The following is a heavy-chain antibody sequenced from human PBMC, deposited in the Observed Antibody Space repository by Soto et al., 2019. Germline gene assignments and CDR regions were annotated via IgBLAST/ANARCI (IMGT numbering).Heavy chain of an antibody. J-gene: IGHJ2*01. CDR3: ARGEADYGDYQHLYWYFDL. V-gene: IGHV4-31*03. CDR2: IYYSGST. D-gene: IGHD4-17*01. Sequence: QVQLQESGPGLVKPSQTLSLTCTVSGGSISSGGYYWSWIRQHPGKGLEWIGYIYYSGSTSYNPALKSRVTISVDTSKNQFSLKLSSVTAADTAVYYCARGEADYGDYQHLYWYFDLWGRGTLVTVSS. CDR1: GGSISSGGYY.